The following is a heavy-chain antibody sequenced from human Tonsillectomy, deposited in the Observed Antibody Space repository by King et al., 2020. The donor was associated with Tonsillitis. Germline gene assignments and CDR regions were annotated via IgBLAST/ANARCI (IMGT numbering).Heavy chain of an antibody. CDR3: VRGYYFESRGSFTLPDAFDI. D-gene: IGHD3-22*01. CDR1: GFSLSATGMR. CDR2: IDWDDDK. J-gene: IGHJ3*02. Sequence: VTLKESGPALVKPTQTLTLTCTFSGFSLSATGMRVSWIRQPPGKALEWLARIDWDDDKFYSTSLRSRLTISKDTSKNRVVLTLTNMDPVDTATYYCVRGYYFESRGSFTLPDAFDIWGHGTLVTVSS. V-gene: IGHV2-70*04.